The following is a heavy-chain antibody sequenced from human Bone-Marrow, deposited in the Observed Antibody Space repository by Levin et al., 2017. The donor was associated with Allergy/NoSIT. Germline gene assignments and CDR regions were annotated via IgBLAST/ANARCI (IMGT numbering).Heavy chain of an antibody. D-gene: IGHD2/OR15-2a*01. V-gene: IGHV3-23*01. J-gene: IGHJ4*02. CDR2: ISIRGRNA. Sequence: GGSLRLSCAGSGFTFSDYAMNWVRQAPGKGLEWVSSISIRGRNAYYADSVKGRFTISRDSSKSTVYLQMNNLRPEDTAVYYCAKSPSRPTLGQEYYFDFWGQGTLITVSS. CDR3: AKSPSRPTLGQEYYFDF. CDR1: GFTFSDYA.